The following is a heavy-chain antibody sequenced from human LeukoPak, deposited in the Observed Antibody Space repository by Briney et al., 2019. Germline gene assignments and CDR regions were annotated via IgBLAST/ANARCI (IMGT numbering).Heavy chain of an antibody. J-gene: IGHJ3*02. D-gene: IGHD1-14*01. CDR3: ARRSRNGLDAFDI. V-gene: IGHV1-2*02. CDR1: AYTFTGYY. CDR2: IDPNNGDT. Sequence: ASVKVSCKASAYTFTGYYLHWVRQARGQGPEWMAWIDPNNGDTDYAQKFQGRVTMTRDRSISTVYMDLTRLTSDDTAVYYCARRSRNGLDAFDIWGQGTMVTVSS.